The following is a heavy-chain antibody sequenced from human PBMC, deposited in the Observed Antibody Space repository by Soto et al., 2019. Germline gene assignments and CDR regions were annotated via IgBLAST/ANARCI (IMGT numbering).Heavy chain of an antibody. CDR1: GFTFSSYS. J-gene: IGHJ6*02. Sequence: GGSLRLSCAASGFTFSSYSMNWVRQAPGKGLEWVSSISSSSSYIYYADSVKGRFTISRDNAKNSLYLQMNSLRAEDTAIYYCARDKTPNMADYPYFYAMDVWTQGTTVTGSS. V-gene: IGHV3-21*01. CDR2: ISSSSSYI. D-gene: IGHD3-10*01. CDR3: ARDKTPNMADYPYFYAMDV.